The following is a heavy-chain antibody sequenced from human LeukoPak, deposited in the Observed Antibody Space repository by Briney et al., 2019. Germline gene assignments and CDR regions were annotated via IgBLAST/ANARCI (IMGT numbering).Heavy chain of an antibody. D-gene: IGHD5-18*01. CDR2: IYYSGTT. CDR3: AREENSYGYGVFDY. CDR1: GGSIGSYY. J-gene: IGHJ4*02. V-gene: IGHV4-59*12. Sequence: SETLSLTCTVSGGSIGSYYWSWIRQPPGKGLEWIGYIYYSGTTNYNPSLKSRVTISLDTSKTQFSLKLSSVTAADTAVYYCAREENSYGYGVFDYWGQGTLVTVSS.